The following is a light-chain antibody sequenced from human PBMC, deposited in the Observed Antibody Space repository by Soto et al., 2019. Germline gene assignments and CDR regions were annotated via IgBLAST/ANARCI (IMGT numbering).Light chain of an antibody. J-gene: IGKJ1*01. CDR1: QTISSW. Sequence: DIQMTQSPSTLSGSVGDRVTITCRASQTISSWLAWYQQKPGKAPKLLIYKASTLKSGVPSSFSGSGSGTEFTLTISSLQPDDFATYYCQHYNSHSEAFGQGTKVDI. CDR3: QHYNSHSEA. CDR2: KAS. V-gene: IGKV1-5*03.